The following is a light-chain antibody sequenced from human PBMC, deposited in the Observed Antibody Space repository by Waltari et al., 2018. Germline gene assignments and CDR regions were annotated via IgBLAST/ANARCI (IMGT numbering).Light chain of an antibody. CDR3: AAWDDSLNGVG. Sequence: QYVLTQPPSASGTPGQRVALSCSGLSSNIRRNPVTGYQQLPGTAPKLLNYFTDTRPSGVPDRFSGSKSGTSASLAISGLRSEDEADYYCAAWDDSLNGVGFGGGTKLTVL. CDR1: SSNIRRNP. V-gene: IGLV1-44*01. CDR2: FTD. J-gene: IGLJ2*01.